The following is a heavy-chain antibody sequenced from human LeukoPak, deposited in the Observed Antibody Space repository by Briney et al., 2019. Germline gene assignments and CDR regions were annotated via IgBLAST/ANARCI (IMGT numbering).Heavy chain of an antibody. J-gene: IGHJ6*02. CDR3: ARMSEVAATGVYYGMDV. V-gene: IGHV3-21*01. D-gene: IGHD2-15*01. Sequence: PGGSLRLSCAASGFTFSSYSMNWVRQAPGKGLEWVSSISSSSSYIYYADSVKGRFTISRDNAKNSLYLQMNSLRAEDTAVYYCARMSEVAATGVYYGMDVWGQGTTVTVSS. CDR2: ISSSSSYI. CDR1: GFTFSSYS.